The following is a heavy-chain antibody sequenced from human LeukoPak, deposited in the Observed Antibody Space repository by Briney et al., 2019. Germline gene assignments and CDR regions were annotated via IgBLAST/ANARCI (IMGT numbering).Heavy chain of an antibody. CDR3: ARESLVATTKYFDY. D-gene: IGHD5-12*01. CDR2: IYTSGST. CDR1: GGSISSYY. J-gene: IGHJ4*02. Sequence: PSETLSLTCTVSGGSISSYYWSWIRQPAGKGLEWIGRIYTSGSTNYNLSLKSRVTMSVDTSKNQFSLKLSSVTAADTAVYYCARESLVATTKYFDYWGQGTLVTVSS. V-gene: IGHV4-4*07.